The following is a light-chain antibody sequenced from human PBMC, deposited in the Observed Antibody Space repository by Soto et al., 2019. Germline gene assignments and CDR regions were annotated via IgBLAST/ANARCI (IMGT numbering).Light chain of an antibody. V-gene: IGKV3-20*01. CDR2: GAS. CDR1: RTVAGID. J-gene: IGKJ2*02. CDR3: QQYGSSPCT. Sequence: EIVLTHSPGPLSLSPGQIATLSCRARRTVAGIDLSWYQQKPGQAPMLFMYGASNRATGIPARFSGSGSGTDFILTISRLQREDFAVYYCQQYGSSPCTFGQGTKMEIK.